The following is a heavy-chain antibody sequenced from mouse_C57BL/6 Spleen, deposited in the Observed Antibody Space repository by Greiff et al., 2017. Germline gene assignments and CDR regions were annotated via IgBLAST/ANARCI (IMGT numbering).Heavy chain of an antibody. CDR2: INPNYGTT. V-gene: IGHV1-39*01. Sequence: EVKLMESGPELVKPGASVKISCKASGYSFTDYNMNWVKQSNGKSLEWIGVINPNYGTTSYNQKFKGKATLTVDQSSSTAYMQLNDLTSEDSAVYYCARNDGYHEGYFDVWGTGTTVTVSS. D-gene: IGHD2-3*01. CDR1: GYSFTDYN. CDR3: ARNDGYHEGYFDV. J-gene: IGHJ1*03.